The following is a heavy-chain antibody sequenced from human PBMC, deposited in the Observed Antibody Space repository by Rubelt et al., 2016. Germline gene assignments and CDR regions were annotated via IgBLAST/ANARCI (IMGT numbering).Heavy chain of an antibody. J-gene: IGHJ4*02. CDR3: AGLDQDIVVVPAAIPDY. D-gene: IGHD2-2*02. CDR2: ST. V-gene: IGHV4-39*01. Sequence: STYYNPSLKSRITISVDTSKNQFSLKLSSVTAADTAVYYCAGLDQDIVVVPAAIPDYWGQGTLVTVSS.